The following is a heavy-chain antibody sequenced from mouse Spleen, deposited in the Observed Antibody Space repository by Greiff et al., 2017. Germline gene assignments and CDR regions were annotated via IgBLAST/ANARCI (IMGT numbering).Heavy chain of an antibody. J-gene: IGHJ1*03. CDR2: FYPGSGSI. D-gene: IGHD2-5*01. V-gene: IGHV1-62-2*01. CDR1: GYTFTEYT. CDR3: ARHEDQDSNYDWYFDV. Sequence: VQLQESGAELVKPGASVKLSCKASGYTFTEYTIHWVKQRSGQGLEWIGWFYPGSGSIKYNEKFKDKATLTADKSSSTVYMELSRLTSEDSAVYFCARHEDQDSNYDWYFDVWGTGTTVTVSS.